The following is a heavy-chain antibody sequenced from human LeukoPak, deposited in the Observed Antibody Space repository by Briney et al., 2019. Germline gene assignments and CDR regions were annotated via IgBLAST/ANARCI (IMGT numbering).Heavy chain of an antibody. CDR3: ARDRGSSPYYYYMDV. CDR2: IYISGST. CDR1: GGSISSGSYY. J-gene: IGHJ6*03. D-gene: IGHD6-6*01. V-gene: IGHV4-61*02. Sequence: SQTLSLTCTVSGGSISSGSYYWSWIRQPAGKGLEWIGRIYISGSTNYNPSLKSRVTISVDTSKNQFSLKLSSVTAADTAVYYCARDRGSSPYYYYMDVWGKGTTVTVSS.